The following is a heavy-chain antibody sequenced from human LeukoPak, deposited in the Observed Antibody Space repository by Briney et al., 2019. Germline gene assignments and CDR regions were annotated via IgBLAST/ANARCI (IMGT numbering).Heavy chain of an antibody. D-gene: IGHD5-24*01. V-gene: IGHV3-74*01. J-gene: IGHJ3*02. CDR2: INSDGSST. CDR3: ARDLDADGYAFDI. CDR1: GFTFSSYW. Sequence: GGSLRLSCAASGFTFSSYWMHWVRQAPGKGLVRVSRINSDGSSTSYADSVKGRFTISRDNAKNTLYLQMNSLRAEDTAVYYCARDLDADGYAFDIWGQGTMVTVSS.